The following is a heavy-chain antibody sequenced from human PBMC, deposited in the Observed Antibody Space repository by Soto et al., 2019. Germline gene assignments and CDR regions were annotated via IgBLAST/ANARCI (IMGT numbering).Heavy chain of an antibody. V-gene: IGHV1-18*04. D-gene: IGHD2-2*01. CDR1: GYTFTSYG. Sequence: QVQLVQSGAEVKKPGASVKVSCKASGYTFTSYGISWVRQAPGQGLEWMGWISAYNGNTNYAQKLQGRVTMTTDTATSTAYMELRSLRSDDTAVYYCARDRGLVVVPAAADWFDPWGQGTLVTVSS. CDR2: ISAYNGNT. CDR3: ARDRGLVVVPAAADWFDP. J-gene: IGHJ5*02.